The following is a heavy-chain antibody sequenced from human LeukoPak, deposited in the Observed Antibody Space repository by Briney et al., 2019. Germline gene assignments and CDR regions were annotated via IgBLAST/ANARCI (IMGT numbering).Heavy chain of an antibody. CDR3: AKDHGYYDSSGYYRSGDYFDY. CDR1: GFTFSSYA. Sequence: GGSLRLSCAASGFTFSSYAMSWVRQAPGKGLEWVSAISGSGGSTYYADSVKGRFTISRDNSKKTLYLQMNSLRAEDTAVYYCAKDHGYYDSSGYYRSGDYFDYWGQGTLVTVSS. J-gene: IGHJ4*02. D-gene: IGHD3-22*01. V-gene: IGHV3-23*01. CDR2: ISGSGGST.